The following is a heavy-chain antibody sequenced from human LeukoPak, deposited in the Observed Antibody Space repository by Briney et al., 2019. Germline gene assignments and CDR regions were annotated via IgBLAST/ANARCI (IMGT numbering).Heavy chain of an antibody. Sequence: SETLSLTFTVSGGSISSYYWSWIRQPPGKGLEWIGYIYTSGSTNYNPSLKSRVTISVDTSKNQFSLKLSSVTAADTAVYYCARLGLGIQLWLEDYYYYMDVWGKGTTVTVSS. J-gene: IGHJ6*03. V-gene: IGHV4-4*09. CDR3: ARLGLGIQLWLEDYYYYMDV. D-gene: IGHD5-18*01. CDR1: GGSISSYY. CDR2: IYTSGST.